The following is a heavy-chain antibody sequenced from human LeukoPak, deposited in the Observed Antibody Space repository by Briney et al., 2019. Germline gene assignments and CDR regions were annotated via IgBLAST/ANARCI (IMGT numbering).Heavy chain of an antibody. J-gene: IGHJ6*02. CDR3: ARGNYYGMDV. Sequence: PGGSLRLSCAASESTFSKFWMHWVRQAPGKGLVWVSGINRDASNTTYADPVKGRFTVSRDNAKNTLYLQMNSLRAEDTAVFYCARGNYYGMDVWGQGTTVTVSS. V-gene: IGHV3-74*03. CDR1: ESTFSKFW. CDR2: INRDASNT. D-gene: IGHD2/OR15-2a*01.